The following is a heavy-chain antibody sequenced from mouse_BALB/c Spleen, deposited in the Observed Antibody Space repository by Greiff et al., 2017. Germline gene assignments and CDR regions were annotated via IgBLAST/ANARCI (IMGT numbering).Heavy chain of an antibody. CDR1: GFTFSDYY. Sequence: EVQLVESGGGLVKPGGSLKLSCAASGFTFSDYYMYWVRQTPEKRLEWVATISDGGSYTYYPDSVKGRFTISRDNAKNNLYLQMSSLKSEDTAMYYCGRGWEDCNYAFYAYWGPGTLVTVSA. J-gene: IGHJ3*01. V-gene: IGHV5-4*02. D-gene: IGHD2-1*01. CDR2: ISDGGSYT. CDR3: GRGWEDCNYAFYAY.